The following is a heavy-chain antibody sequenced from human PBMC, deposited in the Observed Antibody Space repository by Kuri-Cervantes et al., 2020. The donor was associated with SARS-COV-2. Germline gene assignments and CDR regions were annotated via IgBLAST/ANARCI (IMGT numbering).Heavy chain of an antibody. J-gene: IGHJ6*03. CDR3: ARDFSGGQLLSGWSRLTYYYYYYMDV. V-gene: IGHV1-8*02. Sequence: ASVKVSCKASGYTFTSYDINWVRQATGQGLEWMGWMNPNSGNTGYAQKFQGRVTMTEDTSTDTAYMELSSLRSEDTAVYYCARDFSGGQLLSGWSRLTYYYYYYMDVWGKGTTVTVSS. CDR1: GYTFTSYD. CDR2: MNPNSGNT. D-gene: IGHD2-2*01.